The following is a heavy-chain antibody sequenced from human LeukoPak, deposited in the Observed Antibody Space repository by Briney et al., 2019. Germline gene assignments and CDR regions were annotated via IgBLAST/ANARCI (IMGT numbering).Heavy chain of an antibody. J-gene: IGHJ4*02. CDR2: IIPIFGTA. V-gene: IGHV1-69*13. D-gene: IGHD5-18*01. Sequence: SVKVPCKASGGTFSSYAISWVRQAPGQGLEWMGGIIPIFGTANYAQKFQGRVTITADESTSTAYMELSSLRSEDTAVYYCARGYSYGPTFDYWGQGTLVTVSS. CDR3: ARGYSYGPTFDY. CDR1: GGTFSSYA.